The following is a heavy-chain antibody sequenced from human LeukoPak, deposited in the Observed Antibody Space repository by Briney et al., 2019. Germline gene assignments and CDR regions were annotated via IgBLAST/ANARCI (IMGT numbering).Heavy chain of an antibody. CDR3: AELGIAMIGGV. J-gene: IGHJ6*04. Sequence: GGSLRLSCAASVFTFSSYEMNWARQAPGKGLEWVSYISSSCSTIYYADSVKGRFTISRDNAKNSLYLQMNSLRAEDTAVYYCAELGIAMIGGVWGKGTTVTMSS. D-gene: IGHD3-10*02. V-gene: IGHV3-48*03. CDR2: ISSSCSTI. CDR1: VFTFSSYE.